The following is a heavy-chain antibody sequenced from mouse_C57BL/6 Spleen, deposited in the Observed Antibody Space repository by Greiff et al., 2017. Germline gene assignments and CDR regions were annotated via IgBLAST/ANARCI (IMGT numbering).Heavy chain of an antibody. CDR2: IHPNSGST. Sequence: QVQLQQPGAELVKPGASVKLSCKASGYTFTSYWMHWVKQRPGQGLEWIGMIHPNSGSTNYNEKFKSKATLTVDKSSSTAYRQLSSLTSEDSAVYYCARVYYGYDVGSYYYAMDYWGQGTSVTVSS. CDR3: ARVYYGYDVGSYYYAMDY. J-gene: IGHJ4*01. V-gene: IGHV1-64*01. CDR1: GYTFTSYW. D-gene: IGHD2-2*01.